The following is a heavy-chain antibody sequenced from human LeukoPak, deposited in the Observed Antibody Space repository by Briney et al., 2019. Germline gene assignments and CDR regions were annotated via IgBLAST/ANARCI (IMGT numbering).Heavy chain of an antibody. CDR1: GFTFSSYA. J-gene: IGHJ4*02. D-gene: IGHD3-16*02. CDR2: ISYDGCNK. Sequence: GGSLRLSCAASGFTFSSYAMHWVRQAPGKGLEWVAVISYDGCNKYYADSVKGRFTISRDNSKNTLYLQMNSLRAEDTAVYYCAREAAYYDYVWGSYRTRYYFDYWGQGTLVTVSS. CDR3: AREAAYYDYVWGSYRTRYYFDY. V-gene: IGHV3-30*04.